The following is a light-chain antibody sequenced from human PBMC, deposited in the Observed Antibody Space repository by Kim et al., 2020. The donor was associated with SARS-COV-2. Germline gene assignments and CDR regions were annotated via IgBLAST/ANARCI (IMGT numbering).Light chain of an antibody. CDR1: QDISDS. V-gene: IGKV1-33*01. CDR3: QHYHDLPLT. CDR2: DAS. Sequence: DIQLTQSPSSLSASVGHRVTITCQASQDISDSLNWYQHKPGKAPKLLIYDASNLERGVPSRFSGGGSGTDFSFTISSLQPEDIATYCCQHYHDLPLTFGGGTKVDIK. J-gene: IGKJ4*01.